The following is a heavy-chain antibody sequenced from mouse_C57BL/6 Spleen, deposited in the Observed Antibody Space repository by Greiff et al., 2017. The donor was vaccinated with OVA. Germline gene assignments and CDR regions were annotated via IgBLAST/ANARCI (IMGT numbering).Heavy chain of an antibody. Sequence: EVQLQQSGPELVQPGASVKIPCKASGYTFTDYNMDWVKQSHGTSLEWIGDINPNNGGTIYNQKFKGKATLTVDKSSSTAYMELRSLTSEDTAVYYCARSNYGSTFYWYFDVWGTGTTVTVSS. D-gene: IGHD1-1*01. CDR1: GYTFTDYN. J-gene: IGHJ1*03. V-gene: IGHV1-18*01. CDR2: INPNNGGT. CDR3: ARSNYGSTFYWYFDV.